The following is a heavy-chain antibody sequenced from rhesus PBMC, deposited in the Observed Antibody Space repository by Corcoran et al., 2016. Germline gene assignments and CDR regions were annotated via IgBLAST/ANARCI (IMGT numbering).Heavy chain of an antibody. CDR1: GGSISDSYY. V-gene: IGHV4S9*01. CDR3: ARSWGSGWYYFDY. Sequence: QVQLQESGPGLVKPSETLSLTCAVSGGSISDSYYWNWIRQSPGQGLEWIGYIYGNRASTYYNPSLRSRVTISTDTSKNQFFLKLSSVTAADTAVYYCARSWGSGWYYFDYWGQGVLVTVSS. J-gene: IGHJ4*01. CDR2: IYGNRAST. D-gene: IGHD6-31*01.